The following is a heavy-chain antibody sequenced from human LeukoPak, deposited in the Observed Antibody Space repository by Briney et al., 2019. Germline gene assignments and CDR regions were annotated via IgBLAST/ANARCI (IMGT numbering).Heavy chain of an antibody. V-gene: IGHV4-34*01. CDR2: INHSGST. Sequence: SETLSLTCAVYGGSFSGYYWSWIRQPPGKGLEWIGEINHSGSTNYNPSLKSRVTISVDTSKNQFSLKLSSVTAADTAVYYCARTRDIVVVVAATSAWFDPWGQGTLVTVSS. D-gene: IGHD2-15*01. CDR3: ARTRDIVVVVAATSAWFDP. J-gene: IGHJ5*02. CDR1: GGSFSGYY.